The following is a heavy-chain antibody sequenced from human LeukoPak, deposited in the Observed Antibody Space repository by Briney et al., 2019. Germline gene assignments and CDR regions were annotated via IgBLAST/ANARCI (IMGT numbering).Heavy chain of an antibody. Sequence: GGSLRLSCAASGFTFSTFWMSWVRQAPGKGLEWVANIKPDGRERYYVDSVKGRFTISRDNAKTSLYLQMNSLRAEDTALYSCASSQWASVAHNYWGQGALVAVSS. D-gene: IGHD6-19*01. CDR1: GFTFSTFW. V-gene: IGHV3-7*01. J-gene: IGHJ4*02. CDR3: ASSQWASVAHNY. CDR2: IKPDGRER.